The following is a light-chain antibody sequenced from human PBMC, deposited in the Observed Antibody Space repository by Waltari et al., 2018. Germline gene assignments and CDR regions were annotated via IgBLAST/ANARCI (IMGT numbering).Light chain of an antibody. Sequence: QSALTQPASVSGSPGQSLTFSCTGTSGDVGGYKYVSWYKQHPGKAPKLMIYDVSNRPSGVSDRFSGSKSGNTASLTISGLQAEDEADYYCSSYTSSSTLAFGGGTKLTVL. CDR2: DVS. V-gene: IGLV2-14*03. J-gene: IGLJ2*01. CDR1: SGDVGGYKY. CDR3: SSYTSSSTLA.